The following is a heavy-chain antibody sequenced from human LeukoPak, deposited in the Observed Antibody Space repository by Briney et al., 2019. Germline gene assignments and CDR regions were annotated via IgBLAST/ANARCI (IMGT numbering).Heavy chain of an antibody. Sequence: GRSLRLSCVGSGFPFRRYSPNWVRQAPGKGLECVSYFCTNNKTTKYTDPVKGRFAISRDNAKDFLYLQMPRLRAEDTAVYYCASYFDSTGYFKEGYAIWGRGTLVTVSS. V-gene: IGHV3-48*01. D-gene: IGHD3-22*01. CDR3: ASYFDSTGYFKEGYAI. CDR1: GFPFRRYS. CDR2: FCTNNKTT. J-gene: IGHJ3*02.